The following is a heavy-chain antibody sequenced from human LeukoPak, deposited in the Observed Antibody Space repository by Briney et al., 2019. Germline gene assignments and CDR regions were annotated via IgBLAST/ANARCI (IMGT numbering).Heavy chain of an antibody. D-gene: IGHD3-9*01. CDR2: VSGSGGTT. Sequence: GGSLRLSCVASGFSFNRFAMSWVRHAPGKGLEWVSSVSGSGGTTGHAESVKGRFTISKDNSKSTMFLQLNSLRAEDTAVYCCTKDHISCVGAGCLLHEDWGQGTLVTVSS. CDR1: GFSFNRFA. J-gene: IGHJ4*02. CDR3: TKDHISCVGAGCLLHED. V-gene: IGHV3-23*01.